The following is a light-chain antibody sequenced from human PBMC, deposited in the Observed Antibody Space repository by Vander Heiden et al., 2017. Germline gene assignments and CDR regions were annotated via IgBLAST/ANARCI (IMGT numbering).Light chain of an antibody. Sequence: EIVLTQSPATLSLSPGERATLSCRASQSVSSYLDWYQQKPGQAPRLLIYDASNRATGIPARFSGSGSGTDFTLTISSLEPEDVAVYYCQQRNNWPWTFGQGTKVEIK. CDR1: QSVSSY. CDR3: QQRNNWPWT. CDR2: DAS. J-gene: IGKJ1*01. V-gene: IGKV3-11*01.